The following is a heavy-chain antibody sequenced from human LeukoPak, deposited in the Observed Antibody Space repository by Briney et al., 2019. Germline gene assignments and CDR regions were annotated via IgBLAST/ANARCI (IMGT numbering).Heavy chain of an antibody. D-gene: IGHD3-9*01. V-gene: IGHV1-8*01. CDR3: ARENQIYDILTGYWEYYYYYYGMDV. CDR2: KNPNSGNT. CDR1: GYTFTSYD. Sequence: ASVKVSCKASGYTFTSYDINWVRQATGQGLEWMGWKNPNSGNTGYAQKFQGRVTMTRNTSISTAYMELSSLRSEDTAVYYCARENQIYDILTGYWEYYYYYYGMDVWGQGTTVTVSS. J-gene: IGHJ6*02.